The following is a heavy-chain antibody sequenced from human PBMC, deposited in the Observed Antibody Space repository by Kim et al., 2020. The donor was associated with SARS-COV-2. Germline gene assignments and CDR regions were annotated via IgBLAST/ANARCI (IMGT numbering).Heavy chain of an antibody. J-gene: IGHJ4*02. CDR3: ARHFAGWELPRLDY. D-gene: IGHD1-26*01. Sequence: NPSLKGRVTISVDTSKNQFSLKLSSVTAADTAVYYCARHFAGWELPRLDYWGQGTLVTVSS. V-gene: IGHV4-39*01.